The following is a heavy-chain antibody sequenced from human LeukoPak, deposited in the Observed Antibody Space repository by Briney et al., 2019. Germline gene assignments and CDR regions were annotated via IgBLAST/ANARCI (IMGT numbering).Heavy chain of an antibody. CDR2: ISGSGGST. V-gene: IGHV3-23*01. J-gene: IGHJ4*02. D-gene: IGHD3-22*01. Sequence: GGSLRLSCAASGFTFSSYAMSWVRQAPGKGLEWVSAISGSGGSTYYADSVKGRFTISRDNSKNTLYLQMNSLRAEDTAVYYCAKDRLERSLRAYDSSGYQAPFDYWGQGTLDTVSS. CDR1: GFTFSSYA. CDR3: AKDRLERSLRAYDSSGYQAPFDY.